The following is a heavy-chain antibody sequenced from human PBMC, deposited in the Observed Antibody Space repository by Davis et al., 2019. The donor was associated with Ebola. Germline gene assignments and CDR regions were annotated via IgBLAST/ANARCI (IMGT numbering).Heavy chain of an antibody. V-gene: IGHV3-23*01. J-gene: IGHJ6*04. Sequence: GESLKISCTDSVITFSSYAMTWVRQAPGKGLEWVSAISGSGGSTYYADSVKGRFTISRDNSKNTLYLQMNTLRAEDTAVYYCAKVGDFWSGYYSYYYYGMDVWGKGTTVTVSS. CDR1: VITFSSYA. CDR3: AKVGDFWSGYYSYYYYGMDV. CDR2: ISGSGGST. D-gene: IGHD3-3*01.